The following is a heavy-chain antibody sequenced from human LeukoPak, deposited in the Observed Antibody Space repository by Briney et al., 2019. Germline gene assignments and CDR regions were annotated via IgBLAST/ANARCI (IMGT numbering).Heavy chain of an antibody. CDR3: VRDNDWAFDY. CDR1: GFIFNSYS. Sequence: GESLRLSCTASGFIFNSYSMNWVRQAPGKGLEWVSHISPRSDVVSYTDSVKGRFTISRDNAKNSLYLHMSNLRAEDMAVYYCVRDNDWAFDYWGQGTLVPVSS. J-gene: IGHJ4*02. V-gene: IGHV3-48*01. CDR2: ISPRSDVV. D-gene: IGHD3-9*01.